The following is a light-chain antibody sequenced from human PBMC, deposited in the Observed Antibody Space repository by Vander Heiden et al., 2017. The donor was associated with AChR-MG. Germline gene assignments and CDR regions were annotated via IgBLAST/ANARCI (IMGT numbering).Light chain of an antibody. Sequence: QSVLTQPPSASGTPGQRVAISCSGSSSNIGGNTVNWYQQFPGTAPKLLLYSDSQRPSGVTGRFSGSKSGTSASLAISGLQSEDEADYYCAAWDDSLNGPVFGGGTKLTVL. J-gene: IGLJ3*02. CDR2: SDS. CDR3: AAWDDSLNGPV. V-gene: IGLV1-44*01. CDR1: SSNIGGNT.